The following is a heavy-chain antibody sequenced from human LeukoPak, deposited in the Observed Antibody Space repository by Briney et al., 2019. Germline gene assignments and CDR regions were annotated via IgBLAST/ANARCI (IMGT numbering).Heavy chain of an antibody. CDR2: VYYSGNT. D-gene: IGHD5-24*01. J-gene: IGHJ2*01. V-gene: IGHV4-39*07. CDR3: AREKLVEMATIASWYFDL. CDR1: GGAIRSSSYY. Sequence: PSETLSLTCTVSGGAIRSSSYYWGWIRQPPGKGLEWIGSVYYSGNTNYNPSLKSRVTISADTSKNQLSLKLISVTAADTAVYFCAREKLVEMATIASWYFDLWGRGTLVTVSS.